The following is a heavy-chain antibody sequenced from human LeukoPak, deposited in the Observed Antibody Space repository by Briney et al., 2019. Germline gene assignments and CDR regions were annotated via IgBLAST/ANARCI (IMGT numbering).Heavy chain of an antibody. J-gene: IGHJ4*02. CDR3: TRPYKEQLDFDH. CDR2: INAGDGDT. CDR1: GYTFTRYS. Sequence: WASVKVSCKASGYTFTRYSMHWVRQAPGQRLEWMGWINAGDGDTKYSQKLEGRVTITRDTSANTVYMQLSSLRSEDTAVYYCTRPYKEQLDFDHWGQGTLVTASS. D-gene: IGHD1-1*01. V-gene: IGHV1-3*01.